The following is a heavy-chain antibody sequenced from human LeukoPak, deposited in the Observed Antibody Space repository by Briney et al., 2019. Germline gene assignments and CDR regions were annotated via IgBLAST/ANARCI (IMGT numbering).Heavy chain of an antibody. Sequence: SETLSLTCAVYGGSFSGYYWSWIRQPPGKGLEWIGEINHSGSTNYNPSLKSRVTISVDTSKNQFSLKLSSVTAADTAVYYCATHRIRGYSYGYVWGQGTLVTVSS. CDR1: GGSFSGYY. V-gene: IGHV4-34*01. CDR3: ATHRIRGYSYGYV. CDR2: INHSGST. D-gene: IGHD5-18*01. J-gene: IGHJ4*02.